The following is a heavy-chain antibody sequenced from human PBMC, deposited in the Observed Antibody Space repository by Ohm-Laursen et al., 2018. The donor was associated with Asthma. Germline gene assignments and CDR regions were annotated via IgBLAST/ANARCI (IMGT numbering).Heavy chain of an antibody. CDR1: GFTFSDYY. V-gene: IGHV3-11*01. CDR2: ISSSGSTI. Sequence: SLRLSCAASGFTFSDYYMSWIRQAPGKGLEWVSYISSSGSTIYYADSVKGRFTISRDNAKNSLYLQMNSLRAENTAVYYCARDWIWEEMATTTGFYFDYWGQGTLVTVSS. CDR3: ARDWIWEEMATTTGFYFDY. J-gene: IGHJ4*02. D-gene: IGHD5-24*01.